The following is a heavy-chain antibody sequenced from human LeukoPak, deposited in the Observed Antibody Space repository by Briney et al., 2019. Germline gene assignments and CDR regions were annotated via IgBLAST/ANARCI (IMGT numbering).Heavy chain of an antibody. J-gene: IGHJ4*02. CDR1: GSSISSFY. D-gene: IGHD2-2*02. V-gene: IGHV4-59*01. Sequence: SETLSLTCTVSGSSISSFYWSWIRQPPGKGLEWIGYIYYNGSTNYNPSLESRVTISVDTSKNQFSLKLTSVTAADTAVYYCARDRYRFEYWGQGTLVTVSS. CDR3: ARDRYRFEY. CDR2: IYYNGST.